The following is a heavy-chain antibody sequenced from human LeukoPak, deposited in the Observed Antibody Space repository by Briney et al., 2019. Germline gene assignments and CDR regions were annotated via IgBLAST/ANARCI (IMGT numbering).Heavy chain of an antibody. CDR1: GGSISSYY. Sequence: SETLSLACTVSGGSISSYYWSWIRQPAGKGLEWIGRIYTSGSTNYNPSLKSRVTMSVDTSKDLFSLKLSSVTAADTAVYYCASGRLAARTLYYYYYMDVWGKGTTVTVSS. CDR3: ASGRLAARTLYYYYYMDV. D-gene: IGHD6-6*01. V-gene: IGHV4-4*07. CDR2: IYTSGST. J-gene: IGHJ6*03.